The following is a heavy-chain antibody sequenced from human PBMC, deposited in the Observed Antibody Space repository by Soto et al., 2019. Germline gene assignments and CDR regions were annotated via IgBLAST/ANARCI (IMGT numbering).Heavy chain of an antibody. V-gene: IGHV4-39*01. CDR2: IYYSGST. J-gene: IGHJ4*02. CDR3: ARLLPPYGSGSYTPGGFDY. Sequence: SETLSLTCTVSGGSISSSSYYWGWIRQPPGKGLEWIGSIYYSGSTYYNPSLKSRGTISVDTSKTQFSLKLSSVTAADTAVYYCARLLPPYGSGSYTPGGFDYWGQGTLVTVSS. CDR1: GGSISSSSYY. D-gene: IGHD3-10*01.